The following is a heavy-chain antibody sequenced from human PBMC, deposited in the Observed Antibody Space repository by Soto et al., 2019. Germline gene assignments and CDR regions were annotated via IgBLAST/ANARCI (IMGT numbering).Heavy chain of an antibody. J-gene: IGHJ4*02. CDR3: ARQTGVFGHYFDY. V-gene: IGHV4-39*01. D-gene: IGHD3-16*01. CDR2: IYYNGNT. Sequence: SSETLSLTCTVSGGSISSSSYYWGWIRQPPGKGPEWIGAIYYNGNTYYNPSLKSRVTMSVDTSKNQFSLKLSSATAADTAMYYCARQTGVFGHYFDYWGQGTLVTVSS. CDR1: GGSISSSSYY.